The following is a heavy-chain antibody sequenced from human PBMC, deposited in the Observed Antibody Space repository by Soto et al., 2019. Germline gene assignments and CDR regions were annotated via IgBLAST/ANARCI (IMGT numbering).Heavy chain of an antibody. Sequence: GGSLRLSCAASGFTFSSYGMHWVRQAPGKGLEWVAVIWYDGSNKYYADSVKGRFTISRDNSKNTLYLQMNSLRAEDTAVYYCARDLEVLSGYDYFDYWGQGTLVTVSS. CDR2: IWYDGSNK. J-gene: IGHJ4*02. D-gene: IGHD5-12*01. CDR1: GFTFSSYG. V-gene: IGHV3-33*01. CDR3: ARDLEVLSGYDYFDY.